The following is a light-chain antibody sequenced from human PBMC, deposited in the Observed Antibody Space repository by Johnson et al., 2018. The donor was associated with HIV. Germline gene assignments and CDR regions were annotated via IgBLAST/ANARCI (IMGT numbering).Light chain of an antibody. V-gene: IGLV1-51*01. CDR3: GTSDSSLNAYV. CDR2: DTI. J-gene: IGLJ1*01. Sequence: QSVLTQPPSVSAAPGQKVTISCSGSSSNIGKNYVSWYQQFPGTAPKLLIYDTIKRHSGIPDRFSGSKSGTSATLGITGLQTGDEADYYCGTSDSSLNAYVFGAATKVAVL. CDR1: SSNIGKNY.